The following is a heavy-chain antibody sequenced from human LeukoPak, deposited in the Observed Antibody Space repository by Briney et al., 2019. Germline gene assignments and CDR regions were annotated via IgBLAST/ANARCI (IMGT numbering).Heavy chain of an antibody. D-gene: IGHD6-13*01. CDR2: IIPIFDTS. CDR1: GGTFSSYA. J-gene: IGHJ3*02. CDR3: ARAYSSSWEDAFDI. Sequence: GSSVKVSCKASGGTFSSYAITWVRQAPGQGLEWMGGIIPIFDTSNSAQNFQGRVTFTADESTSTAFMELSSLRSEDTAVYYCARAYSSSWEDAFDIWGQGTMVTVSS. V-gene: IGHV1-69*01.